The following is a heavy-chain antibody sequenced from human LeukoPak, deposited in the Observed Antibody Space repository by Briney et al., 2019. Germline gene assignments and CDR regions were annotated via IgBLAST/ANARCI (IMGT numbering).Heavy chain of an antibody. V-gene: IGHV3-33*01. CDR2: IWYDGSNK. CDR3: ARDSAVAGYYYGMDV. D-gene: IGHD6-19*01. CDR1: GFTFTTYG. J-gene: IGHJ6*02. Sequence: GGSLRLSCAASGFTFTTYGMHWVRQVPGKGLEWVTVIWYDGSNKFYSDSVKGRFTISRDNSKNTLYLQMNGLRADDTAVYYCARDSAVAGYYYGMDVWGQGTTVTVSS.